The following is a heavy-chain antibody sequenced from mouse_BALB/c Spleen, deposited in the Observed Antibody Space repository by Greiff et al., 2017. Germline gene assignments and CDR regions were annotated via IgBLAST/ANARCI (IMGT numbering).Heavy chain of an antibody. CDR3: ARRFPTGPWYFDV. V-gene: IGHV3-2*02. CDR2: ISYSGST. J-gene: IGHJ1*01. D-gene: IGHD3-3*01. Sequence: VQLKQSGPGLAKPSQSLSLTCTVTGYSITSDYAWNWIRQFPGNKLEWMGYISYSGSTSYNPSLKSRISITRDTSKNQFFLQLNSVTTEDTATYYCARRFPTGPWYFDVWGAGTTVTVSS. CDR1: GYSITSDYA.